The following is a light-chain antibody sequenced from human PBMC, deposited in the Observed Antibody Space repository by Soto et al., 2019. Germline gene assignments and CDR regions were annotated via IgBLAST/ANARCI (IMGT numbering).Light chain of an antibody. V-gene: IGLV1-44*01. J-gene: IGLJ1*01. Sequence: VLTQPPSASGTPGQRVTISCSGSSSNIGSNTVNWYHQLPGTAPKLLIYNNYQRSSGVPDRFSGSKSGTSASLAISGLQSEDEADYYCAAWDDRLNGYVFGTGTKVTVL. CDR1: SSNIGSNT. CDR3: AAWDDRLNGYV. CDR2: NNY.